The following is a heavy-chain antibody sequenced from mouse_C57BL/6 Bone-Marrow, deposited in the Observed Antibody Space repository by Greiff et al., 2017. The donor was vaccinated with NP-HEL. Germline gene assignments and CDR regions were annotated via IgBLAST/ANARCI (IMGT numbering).Heavy chain of an antibody. D-gene: IGHD2-10*02. CDR2: IYPGSGST. Sequence: QVQLQQPGAELVKPGASVKMSCKASGYTFTSYWITWVKQRPGQGLEWIGDIYPGSGSTNYNQKFKSKATLTVAPSSSTAYMRLSSVTSEDSAVYYWARSGYGKGAAMDYWGQGASVTVSS. CDR3: ARSGYGKGAAMDY. J-gene: IGHJ4*01. V-gene: IGHV1-55*01. CDR1: GYTFTSYW.